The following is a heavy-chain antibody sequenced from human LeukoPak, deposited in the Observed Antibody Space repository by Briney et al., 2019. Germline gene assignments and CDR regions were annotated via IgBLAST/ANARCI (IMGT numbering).Heavy chain of an antibody. CDR3: ARDADYYDKGSSAFDI. CDR2: IYYSGST. D-gene: IGHD3-22*01. J-gene: IGHJ3*02. CDR1: GGSISSSSYY. Sequence: SETLSLTCIVSGGSISSSSYYWGWIRQPPGKGLEWIGSIYYSGSTYYNPSLKSRVTISVDTSKNQFSLKLSSVTAADTAVYYCARDADYYDKGSSAFDIWGQGTMVTVSS. V-gene: IGHV4-39*07.